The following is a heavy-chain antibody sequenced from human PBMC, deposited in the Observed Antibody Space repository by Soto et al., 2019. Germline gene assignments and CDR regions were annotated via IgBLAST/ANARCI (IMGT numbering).Heavy chain of an antibody. CDR3: ATDLSYSDSSGYIGKYGMEV. D-gene: IGHD3-22*01. Sequence: PSSSXSLTGTVAVCCIRIGYYYLSWIRQPPGKGLDWIGYIYYSGSTYYNPSLKSRVTISVDTSKKKFSLKLSSVTAADTAVYYCATDLSYSDSSGYIGKYGMEVRGQRTTVTV. CDR1: VCCIRIGYYY. J-gene: IGHJ6*01. CDR2: IYYSGST. V-gene: IGHV4-30-4*01.